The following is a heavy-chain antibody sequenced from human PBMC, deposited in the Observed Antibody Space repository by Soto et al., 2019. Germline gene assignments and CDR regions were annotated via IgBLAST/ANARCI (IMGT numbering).Heavy chain of an antibody. CDR2: IFSNDEK. J-gene: IGHJ4*02. V-gene: IGHV2-26*01. CDR1: GFSLSNARMG. Sequence: QVTLKESGPVLVKPTKTLTLTCTVSGFSLSNARMGVSWIRQPPGKALEWLAHIFSNDEKSYSTSLKSRLTISKDTSKSQVVLTMTNMDPVDTATYYCARTAEVDTAMSYFDYWGQGTLVTVSS. D-gene: IGHD5-18*01. CDR3: ARTAEVDTAMSYFDY.